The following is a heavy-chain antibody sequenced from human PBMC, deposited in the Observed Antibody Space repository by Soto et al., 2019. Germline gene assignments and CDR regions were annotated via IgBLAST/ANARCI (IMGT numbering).Heavy chain of an antibody. CDR1: GYRFTSYD. J-gene: IGHJ6*02. CDR3: ARARWLVGTPYGIDV. Sequence: ASVKVSCKASGYRFTSYDINWVRQATGQGLEWMGWMNPNSGNTGYAQKFQGRVTMTRNTSISTAYMELSSLRSEDTAVYYCARARWLVGTPYGIDVWSQGTTVTVSS. D-gene: IGHD6-19*01. V-gene: IGHV1-8*01. CDR2: MNPNSGNT.